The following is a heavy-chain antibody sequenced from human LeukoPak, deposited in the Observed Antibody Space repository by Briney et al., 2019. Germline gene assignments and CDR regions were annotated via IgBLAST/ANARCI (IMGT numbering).Heavy chain of an antibody. CDR3: VRDRTGESDFDY. CDR1: GYTFTGYY. CDR2: TNPNSGGT. J-gene: IGHJ4*02. Sequence: ASVKVSCKASGYTFTGYYMQWVRQAPGQGLEWMGWTNPNSGGTNYAQKFKGRVTMTRDTSISTAYMELSRLTSDDTAVYYCVRDRTGESDFDYWGQGTLVTVSS. D-gene: IGHD7-27*01. V-gene: IGHV1-2*02.